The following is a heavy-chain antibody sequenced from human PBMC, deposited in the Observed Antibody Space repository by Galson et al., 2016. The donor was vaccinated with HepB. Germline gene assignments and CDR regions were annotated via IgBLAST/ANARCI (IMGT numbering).Heavy chain of an antibody. CDR3: ARPRDNYGHAFDI. V-gene: IGHV3-21*01. D-gene: IGHD3-10*01. CDR2: ISKGSAYI. CDR1: GFTFSSYN. Sequence: SLRLSCAASGFTFSSYNLNWVRQAPGKGLEWVSSISKGSAYIYYADPVKGRFTISRDNAKNSLYLQMHSLRAEDTAVYYCARPRDNYGHAFDIWGPGTLVTVPS. J-gene: IGHJ3*02.